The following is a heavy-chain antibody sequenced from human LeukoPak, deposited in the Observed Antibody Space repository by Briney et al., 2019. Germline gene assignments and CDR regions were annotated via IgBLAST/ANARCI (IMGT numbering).Heavy chain of an antibody. J-gene: IGHJ4*02. CDR1: GGSVSSGSYY. V-gene: IGHV4-61*01. D-gene: IGHD6-13*01. Sequence: TLSLTCTVSGGSVSSGSYYWSWIRQPPGKGLEWIGYIYYSGSTNYNPSLKSRVTMSVDKSKNQFSLKLSSVTAADTAVYYCARRAAVGTYYFDYWGQGTLVTVSS. CDR2: IYYSGST. CDR3: ARRAAVGTYYFDY.